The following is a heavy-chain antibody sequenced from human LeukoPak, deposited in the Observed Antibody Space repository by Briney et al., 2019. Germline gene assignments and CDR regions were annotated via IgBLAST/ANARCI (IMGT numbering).Heavy chain of an antibody. CDR1: GFDLGHYE. CDR2: ISVRAATI. D-gene: IGHD3-10*01. V-gene: IGHV3-48*03. J-gene: IGHJ6*02. Sequence: PGGSLRLSCAASGFDLGHYEVNWVRQAPGKGLEWIAHISVRAATIYYGDSVEGRFTTSRDDAKNSLFLQMNSLRPEDTAVYYCVKKLVPYIGSGYGMAVWGQGTTVTVSS. CDR3: VKKLVPYIGSGYGMAV.